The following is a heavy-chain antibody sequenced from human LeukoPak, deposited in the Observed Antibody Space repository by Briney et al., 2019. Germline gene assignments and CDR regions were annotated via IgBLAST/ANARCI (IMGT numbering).Heavy chain of an antibody. CDR2: ISSNGGST. CDR3: VKGGTTLRYFDWTVDY. Sequence: PGGSLRLSCSASGFTFSSYAMHWVRQAPGKGLEYVSAISSNGGSTYYADSVKGRFTIFRDNSKNTLYLQMSSLRAEDTAVYYCVKGGTTLRYFDWTVDYWGQGTLVTVSS. CDR1: GFTFSSYA. J-gene: IGHJ4*02. D-gene: IGHD3-9*01. V-gene: IGHV3-64D*06.